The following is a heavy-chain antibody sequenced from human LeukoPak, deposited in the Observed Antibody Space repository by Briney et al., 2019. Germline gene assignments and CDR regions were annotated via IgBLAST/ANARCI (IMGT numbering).Heavy chain of an antibody. CDR2: ICTDGSFT. J-gene: IGHJ4*02. CDR3: ARGYGTV. Sequence: GGSLRLSCAASGFTFSSYWMHWVRQGPEKGQVWGAGICTDGSFTSYAASVKGRFTISRANAKNTLYLRMTSLTDEDTAVIYCARGYGTVWGQGNLVAVSS. CDR1: GFTFSSYW. V-gene: IGHV3-74*01. D-gene: IGHD6-13*01.